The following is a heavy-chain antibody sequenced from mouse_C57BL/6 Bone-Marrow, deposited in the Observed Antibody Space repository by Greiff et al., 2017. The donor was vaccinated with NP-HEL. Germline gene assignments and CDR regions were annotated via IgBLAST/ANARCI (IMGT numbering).Heavy chain of an antibody. CDR3: ARPSYYYYAMDY. CDR1: GYTFTTYP. J-gene: IGHJ4*01. CDR2: FHPYNDDT. Sequence: QVHVKQSGAELVKPGASVKMSCKASGYTFTTYPIEWMKQNHGKSLEWIGNFHPYNDDTKYNEKFKGKATLTVEKSSSTVYLELSRLTSDDSAVYYCARPSYYYYAMDYWGQGTSVTVSS. D-gene: IGHD1-1*01. V-gene: IGHV1-47*01.